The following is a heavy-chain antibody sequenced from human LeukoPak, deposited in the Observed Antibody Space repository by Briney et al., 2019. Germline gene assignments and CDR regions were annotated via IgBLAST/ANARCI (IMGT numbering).Heavy chain of an antibody. CDR2: NSSSGSTI. CDR1: GFTFSNYE. J-gene: IGHJ4*02. Sequence: GGSLRLSCVASGFTFSNYEMNWVRQAPGKGLEWVSYNSSSGSTIYYADSVKGRFTISRDNAKNSLFLQMNSLRAEDTAFYYCARALCDYWGQGTLVTVSS. CDR3: ARALCDY. V-gene: IGHV3-48*03.